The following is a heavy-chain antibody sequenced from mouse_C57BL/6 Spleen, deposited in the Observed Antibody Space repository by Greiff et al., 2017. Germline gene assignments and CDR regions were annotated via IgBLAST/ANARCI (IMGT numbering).Heavy chain of an antibody. CDR2: IYPGDGDT. D-gene: IGHD2-5*01. V-gene: IGHV1-80*01. CDR3: ARSADSNYPDY. J-gene: IGHJ2*01. Sequence: QVQLKQSGAELVKPGASVKISCKASGYAFSSYWMNWVKQRPGKGLEWIGQIYPGDGDTNYNGKFKGKATLTADKSSSTAYMQLSSLTSEDSAVYFCARSADSNYPDYWGQGTTLTVSS. CDR1: GYAFSSYW.